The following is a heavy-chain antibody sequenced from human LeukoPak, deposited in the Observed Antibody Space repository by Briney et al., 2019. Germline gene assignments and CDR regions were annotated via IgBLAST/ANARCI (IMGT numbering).Heavy chain of an antibody. CDR3: AKYGGGNAYYFDH. Sequence: GGSLRLSCAASGFTVSSNYMSWVRQAPGKGLEWVSVIYSGGRTSYADSVEGRFTISRDNSKNTLYLQMNSLRVEDTAVYYCAKYGGGNAYYFDHWGQGTLVTVSS. V-gene: IGHV3-53*01. J-gene: IGHJ4*02. D-gene: IGHD4-23*01. CDR2: IYSGGRT. CDR1: GFTVSSNY.